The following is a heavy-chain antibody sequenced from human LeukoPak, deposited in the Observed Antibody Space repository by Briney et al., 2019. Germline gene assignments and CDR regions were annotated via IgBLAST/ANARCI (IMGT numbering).Heavy chain of an antibody. CDR3: ARGLNMGTYYGMDV. D-gene: IGHD5-18*01. Sequence: PSETLSLTCTVSGGSISSYYWSWIRQPAGKGLEWIGRIYTSGSTNYNPSLKSRVTMSVDTSKNQFFLKLSSVTAADTAVYYCARGLNMGTYYGMDVWGQGTTVTVSS. V-gene: IGHV4-4*07. J-gene: IGHJ6*02. CDR1: GGSISSYY. CDR2: IYTSGST.